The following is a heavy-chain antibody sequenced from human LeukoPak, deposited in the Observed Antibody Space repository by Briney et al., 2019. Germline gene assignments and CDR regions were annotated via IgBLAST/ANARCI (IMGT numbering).Heavy chain of an antibody. J-gene: IGHJ4*02. D-gene: IGHD4-17*01. Sequence: GGSLRLSCAASGFTFSSYAMHWVRQAPGKGLEWLAVITYDGRSLHYADSVKGRLIISRDTSKNTLYLQMNSLRVEDTAVFYCARGYADYEDFWGQGTLVIVSS. CDR2: ITYDGRSL. CDR1: GFTFSSYA. V-gene: IGHV3-30*01. CDR3: ARGYADYEDF.